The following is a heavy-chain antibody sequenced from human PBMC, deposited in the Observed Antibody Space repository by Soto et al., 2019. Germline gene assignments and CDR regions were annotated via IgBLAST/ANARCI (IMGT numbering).Heavy chain of an antibody. V-gene: IGHV1-3*05. CDR3: ARAKRYCSGGSCYEDGMDV. J-gene: IGHJ6*02. CDR1: GYTFTSYA. D-gene: IGHD2-15*01. CDR2: INAGNGNT. Sequence: QVQLVQSGAEEKKPGASVKVSCKASGYTFTSYAMHSVRQAPGQRLEWMGWINAGNGNTKYSQKFQGRVTITRDTSASTAYMELSSLRSEDTAVYYCARAKRYCSGGSCYEDGMDVWGQGTTVTVSS.